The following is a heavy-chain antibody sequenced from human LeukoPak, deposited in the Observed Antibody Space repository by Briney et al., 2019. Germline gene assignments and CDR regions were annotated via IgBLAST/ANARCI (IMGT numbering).Heavy chain of an antibody. D-gene: IGHD5-12*01. Sequence: ASVKVSCKASGYTFTSYAMHWVRQAPGQRLEWMGWINAGNGNTKYSQKFQGRVTITRDTSTSTAYMELSSLRSEDTAVYYCARAKELLPTDYWGQGTLVTVSS. V-gene: IGHV1-3*01. CDR2: INAGNGNT. J-gene: IGHJ4*02. CDR1: GYTFTSYA. CDR3: ARAKELLPTDY.